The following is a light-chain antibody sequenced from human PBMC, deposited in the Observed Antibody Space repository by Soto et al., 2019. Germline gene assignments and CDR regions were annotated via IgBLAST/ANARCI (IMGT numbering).Light chain of an antibody. CDR3: QQYNSFPRA. Sequence: DIEMTQSPSTLPASVGERATLTCRASQSISSWLAWYQQKPGQAPKLLIYDASSLESGVPSRFRGSGSGTEFTLTISSLQPDDFATYYCQQYNSFPRAFGQGTKVEIK. J-gene: IGKJ1*01. CDR2: DAS. CDR1: QSISSW. V-gene: IGKV1-5*01.